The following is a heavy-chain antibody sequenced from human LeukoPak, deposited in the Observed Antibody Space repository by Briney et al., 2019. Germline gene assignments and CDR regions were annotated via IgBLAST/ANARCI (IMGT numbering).Heavy chain of an antibody. CDR3: AKIEVGRFDP. Sequence: PSETLSLTCTVTGASISSHYWCWIRQTPGTGLEWIGDIYDRGSTTYNPSLKSRVSISVDTSRNQFSLNLRSVTAADTAVYYCAKIEVGRFDPWGQRTLVTGSS. V-gene: IGHV4-59*11. J-gene: IGHJ5*02. CDR1: GASISSHY. D-gene: IGHD1-26*01. CDR2: IYDRGST.